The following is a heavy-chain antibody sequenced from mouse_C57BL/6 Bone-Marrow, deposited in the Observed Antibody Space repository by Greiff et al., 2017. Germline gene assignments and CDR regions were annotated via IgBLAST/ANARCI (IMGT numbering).Heavy chain of an antibody. V-gene: IGHV5-9-1*02. CDR1: GFTFSSYA. J-gene: IGHJ2*01. CDR3: TRGYLLFDY. D-gene: IGHD2-1*01. CDR2: ISSGGDYI. Sequence: EVKLMESGEGLVKPGGSLKLSCAASGFTFSSYAMSWVRQTPEKRLEWVAYISSGGDYIYYADTVKGRFTISRDNARNTLYLQMSSLKSEDTAMYYCTRGYLLFDYWGQGTTLTVSS.